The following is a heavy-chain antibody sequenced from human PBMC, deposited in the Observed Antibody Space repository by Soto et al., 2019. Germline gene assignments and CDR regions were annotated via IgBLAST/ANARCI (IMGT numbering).Heavy chain of an antibody. CDR1: GDSVSSTIAA. J-gene: IGHJ6*03. CDR3: ARDGSGAWGYMDV. CDR2: TYYRSKWYT. D-gene: IGHD3-10*01. Sequence: SQTLSLSCAISGDSVSSTIAAWNWIRQSPSRGLEWLGRTYYRSKWYTDYRVSVKGRTTNNPDTSKNQLSLQLKSVTPEGTAVDYCARDGSGAWGYMDVWGKGTTVTVSS. V-gene: IGHV6-1*01.